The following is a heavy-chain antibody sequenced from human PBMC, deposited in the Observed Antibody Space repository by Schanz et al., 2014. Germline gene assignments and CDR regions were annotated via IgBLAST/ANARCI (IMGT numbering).Heavy chain of an antibody. Sequence: QVQLQESGPGLVKPSQTLSLTCTVSGDSISSGGYYWSWIRQHPGKGLEWIGFISYSGSTYYNPSLKSRVTKPAAPSKNHSSRKLNSGTAADTAVYYCARGGSVATIAPYTWFDPWGQGTLVTVSS. CDR3: ARGGSVATIAPYTWFDP. V-gene: IGHV4-31*03. CDR1: GDSISSGGYY. D-gene: IGHD5-12*01. CDR2: ISYSGST. J-gene: IGHJ5*02.